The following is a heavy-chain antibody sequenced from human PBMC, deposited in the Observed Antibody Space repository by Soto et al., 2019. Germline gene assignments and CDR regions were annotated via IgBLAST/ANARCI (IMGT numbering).Heavy chain of an antibody. CDR2: ISAYNGVT. V-gene: IGHV1-18*01. CDR3: ARGDGGAFDI. Sequence: ASVKVSCKASGYTFTNYGITWVRQAPGQGLEWMGWISAYNGVTHYTQKFQGRVTMTADTSTSTAYMELSSLRSEDTAVYYCARGDGGAFDIWGQGTMVTVSS. CDR1: GYTFTNYG. J-gene: IGHJ3*02.